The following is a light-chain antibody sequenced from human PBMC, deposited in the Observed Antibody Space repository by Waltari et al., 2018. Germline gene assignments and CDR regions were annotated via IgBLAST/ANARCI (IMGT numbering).Light chain of an antibody. CDR2: GVS. CDR1: EHISRD. CDR3: KQYYTWPPLT. J-gene: IGKJ4*01. Sequence: EIVMKQSPATLSASPGETVTLSCRASEHISRDLAWYVQKPGQAPRLLIYGVSTRTNGIPARFRGSGSGTEFTLTISSLQSDDSALYYCKQYYTWPPLTFGGGTKVEIK. V-gene: IGKV3-15*01.